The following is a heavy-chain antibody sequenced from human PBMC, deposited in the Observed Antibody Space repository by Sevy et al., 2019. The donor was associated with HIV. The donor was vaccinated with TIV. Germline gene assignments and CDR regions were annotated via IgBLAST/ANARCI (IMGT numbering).Heavy chain of an antibody. V-gene: IGHV3-11*01. CDR2: ISSDGNNM. J-gene: IGHJ2*01. D-gene: IGHD3-22*01. CDR1: GFTFSDYY. CDR3: ARDRRGDSSGSYYWYFDL. Sequence: GGSLRLSCAASGFTFSDYYMSWLRQAPGKGLEWVTYISSDGNNMFYADSVKGRFTISRDNAQKSLFLQMNSLRADETAVYYCARDRRGDSSGSYYWYFDLWGRGTLVTVSS.